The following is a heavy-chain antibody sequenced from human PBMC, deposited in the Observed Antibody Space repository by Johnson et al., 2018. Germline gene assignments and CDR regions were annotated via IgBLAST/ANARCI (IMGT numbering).Heavy chain of an antibody. CDR3: ARGSWVSGYYARGAFEI. D-gene: IGHD3-22*01. CDR2: SYSDGSIR. J-gene: IGHJ3*02. Sequence: VQLVQSGGGLVQPGGSLRLSCVASGFTFSSYWMHWVRQDPGKGLVWVSRSYSDGSIRNYADSVKGRFTISRDNAKNTLYLQMNSLRVEDTAVYYCARGSWVSGYYARGAFEIWGQGTMVTVSS. V-gene: IGHV3-74*02. CDR1: GFTFSSYW.